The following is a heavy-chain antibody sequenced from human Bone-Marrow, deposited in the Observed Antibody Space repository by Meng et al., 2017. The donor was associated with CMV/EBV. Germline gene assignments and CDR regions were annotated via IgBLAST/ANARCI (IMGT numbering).Heavy chain of an antibody. D-gene: IGHD2-15*01. CDR3: ARDRGVAAGSGLKFDL. CDR2: IHPHRGDT. CDR1: GYTFTAHY. V-gene: IGHV1-2*02. J-gene: IGHJ5*02. Sequence: ASVKVSCKASGYTFTAHYFHWVRQAPGQGLEWMGWIHPHRGDTNYAQQFQGRVTLTRDTSINTGYMELTRLTSDDTAVYYCARDRGVAAGSGLKFDLWGQGTLVTVSS.